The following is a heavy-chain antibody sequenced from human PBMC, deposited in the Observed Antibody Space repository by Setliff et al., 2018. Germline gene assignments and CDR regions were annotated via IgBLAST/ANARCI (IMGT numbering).Heavy chain of an antibody. CDR2: IYTSGSA. CDR3: AREQWLDPPGYYYMDV. V-gene: IGHV4-4*07. D-gene: IGHD6-19*01. J-gene: IGHJ6*03. Sequence: PSETLSLTCTVSGGSINNYYWTWTRQPAGKGLEWIGRIYTSGSANYNPSLKSRVTMSADTSKNQFSLKLNSVTAADMAVYYCAREQWLDPPGYYYMDVWAKGTTVTVSS. CDR1: GGSINNYY.